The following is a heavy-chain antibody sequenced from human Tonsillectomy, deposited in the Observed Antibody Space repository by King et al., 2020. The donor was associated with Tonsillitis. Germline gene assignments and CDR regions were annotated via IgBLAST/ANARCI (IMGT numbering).Heavy chain of an antibody. CDR3: ARAPSAAPRSYYYYGMDV. J-gene: IGHJ6*02. Sequence: VQLVESGGGVVQPGRSLRLSCAASGFTFSSYGMHWVRQAPGKGLEWVAVIWDDGSNKYYADSVKGRFTISRGNSKNTLYLQMNSLRAEDTAVYYCARAPSAAPRSYYYYGMDVWGQGTTVTVSS. D-gene: IGHD2-2*01. CDR2: IWDDGSNK. CDR1: GFTFSSYG. V-gene: IGHV3-33*01.